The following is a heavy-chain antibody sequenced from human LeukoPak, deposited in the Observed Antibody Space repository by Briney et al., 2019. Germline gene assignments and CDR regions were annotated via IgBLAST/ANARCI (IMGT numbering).Heavy chain of an antibody. CDR2: ISSSSTI. Sequence: PGGSLRLSCAASGFTFSSHSMNWVRQAPGKGLEWVSYISSSSTIYYADSVKGRFTNSRDNAKNSLYLQMNSLRAEDTAVYYCARVRGYPYYFDYWGQGTLVTVSS. D-gene: IGHD5-12*01. CDR1: GFTFSSHS. CDR3: ARVRGYPYYFDY. J-gene: IGHJ4*02. V-gene: IGHV3-48*04.